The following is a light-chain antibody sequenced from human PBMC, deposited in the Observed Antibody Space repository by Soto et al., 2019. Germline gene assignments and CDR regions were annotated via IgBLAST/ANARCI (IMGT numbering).Light chain of an antibody. Sequence: TQSPSSLSASVGDRVTITCRASQSISNYLNWYQQKPGKAPKLLSYAASSLQSGVPSRFSGSGSGTDFTLTISSLQPEDFATYYCQQSYSTRITFGQGTRLEIK. J-gene: IGKJ5*01. V-gene: IGKV1-39*01. CDR2: AAS. CDR3: QQSYSTRIT. CDR1: QSISNY.